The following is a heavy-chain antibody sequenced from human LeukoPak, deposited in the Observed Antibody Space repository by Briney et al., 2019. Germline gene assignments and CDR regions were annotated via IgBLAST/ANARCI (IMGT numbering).Heavy chain of an antibody. CDR3: AREPSYSSSWYTTCDH. V-gene: IGHV3-30*02. J-gene: IGHJ5*02. CDR2: IRYDGGNE. CDR1: GFTFRSYG. Sequence: GGSLRLSCAASGFTFRSYGMHWVRQAPGKGLEWVAFIRYDGGNEYYADSVKGQFTISRDNSKNTLYLQMNSLRAEDTAVYYCAREPSYSSSWYTTCDHWGQGILVTVSS. D-gene: IGHD6-13*01.